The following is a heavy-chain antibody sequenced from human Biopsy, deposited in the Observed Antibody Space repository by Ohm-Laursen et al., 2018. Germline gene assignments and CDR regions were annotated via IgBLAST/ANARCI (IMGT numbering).Heavy chain of an antibody. CDR3: ARDVRPVTMIAEGDFDY. CDR1: GFTFSSYS. D-gene: IGHD3-22*01. CDR2: ISSSSSYI. Sequence: SLRLSCSASGFTFSSYSMNWVRQAPGKGLEWVSFISSSSSYIYYADPVKGRFTVSRDNARDSLYLQMNSLRAEDTAVYYCARDVRPVTMIAEGDFDYWGQGSLVTVS. V-gene: IGHV3-21*01. J-gene: IGHJ4*02.